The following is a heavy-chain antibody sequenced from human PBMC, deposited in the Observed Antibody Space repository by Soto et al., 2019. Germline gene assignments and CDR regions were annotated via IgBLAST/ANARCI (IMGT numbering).Heavy chain of an antibody. CDR2: MNPNSGNT. V-gene: IGHV1-8*01. CDR1: GYTFTSYD. Sequence: GASVKVSCKASGYTFTSYDINWVRQATGQGFEWMGWMNPNSGNTGYAQKFQGRVTITADESTSTAYMELSSLRSEDTAVYYCARGYCSGGSCYVFDYWGQGTLVTVSS. D-gene: IGHD2-15*01. CDR3: ARGYCSGGSCYVFDY. J-gene: IGHJ4*02.